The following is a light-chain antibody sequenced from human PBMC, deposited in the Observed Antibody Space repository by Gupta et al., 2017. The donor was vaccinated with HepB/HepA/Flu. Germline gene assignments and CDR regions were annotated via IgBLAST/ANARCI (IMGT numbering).Light chain of an antibody. CDR2: AAS. CDR1: QSISRY. J-gene: IGKJ1*01. CDR3: QQSYSTWT. Sequence: DIQMTQSPASLSASVGDKVALTCRASQSISRYLNWYQQKPGKAPKLLIYAASSLHSGVPSRFSGSESGTVFTLTISSLLPANFATYYCQQSYSTWTFGQGTKVEIK. V-gene: IGKV1-39*01.